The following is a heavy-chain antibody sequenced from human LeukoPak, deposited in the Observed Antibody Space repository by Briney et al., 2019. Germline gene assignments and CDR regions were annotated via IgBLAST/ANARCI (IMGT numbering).Heavy chain of an antibody. CDR2: ISCNSGSI. CDR1: GFTFDDYA. CDR3: AKGGHGYYYYYGMDV. J-gene: IGHJ6*02. V-gene: IGHV3-9*01. Sequence: SLRLSCAASGFTFDDYAINWVWQAPGKGLAWVSGISCNSGSIGYADSVKGRFTISRDNAKNTLYLQMNSLRAEDTALYNCAKGGHGYYYYYGMDVWGQGTTVTVSS.